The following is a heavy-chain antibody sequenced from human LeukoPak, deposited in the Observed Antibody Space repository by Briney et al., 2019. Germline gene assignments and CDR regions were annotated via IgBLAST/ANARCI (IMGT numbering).Heavy chain of an antibody. Sequence: GGSLRLSCAASGFTFRSYAMSWVRQAPGKGLEWVSGISGSGSSTYYADSVKGRFTISRDNSKNTMFLQMNSLRAEDSALYYCCQRVTSNDFWGQGTLVTVSS. D-gene: IGHD2-2*01. CDR3: CQRVTSNDF. J-gene: IGHJ4*02. CDR2: ISGSGSST. V-gene: IGHV3-23*01. CDR1: GFTFRSYA.